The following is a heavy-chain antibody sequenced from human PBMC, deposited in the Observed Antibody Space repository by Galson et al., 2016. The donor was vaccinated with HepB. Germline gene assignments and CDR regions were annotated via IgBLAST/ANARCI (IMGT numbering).Heavy chain of an antibody. CDR2: ISFDGTKQ. D-gene: IGHD7-27*01. CDR3: ARDYSFSSNWPGY. CDR1: GFALGSYG. Sequence: SLRLSCAVSGFALGSYGMHWIRQVPGKGLEWVADISFDGTKQHYGGSVKGRFTIPRDSSRVYLQLSSLSPVDTGRYFCARDYSFSSNWPGYWGQGTLVIVSS. J-gene: IGHJ4*02. V-gene: IGHV3-30*03.